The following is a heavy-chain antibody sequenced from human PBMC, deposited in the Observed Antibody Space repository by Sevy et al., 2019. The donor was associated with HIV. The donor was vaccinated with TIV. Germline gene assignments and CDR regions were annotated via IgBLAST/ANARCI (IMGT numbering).Heavy chain of an antibody. J-gene: IGHJ5*02. V-gene: IGHV3-23*01. D-gene: IGHD1-1*01. Sequence: GGSLRLSCAVSGFTFTAYPMAWVRQGPGKGLEWVSAITRTGEATHYADSVKGRFTISRDDSKSMLYLQMNRLKADYTAIYYCLKRKWDPSPGQDNWFDPWGQGTLVTVSS. CDR1: GFTFTAYP. CDR2: ITRTGEAT. CDR3: LKRKWDPSPGQDNWFDP.